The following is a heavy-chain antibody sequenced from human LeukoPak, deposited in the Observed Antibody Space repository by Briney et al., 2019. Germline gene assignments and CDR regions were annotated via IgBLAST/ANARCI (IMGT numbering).Heavy chain of an antibody. CDR1: GGSISSSSYY. CDR3: ARDHNYGGYERWFDP. D-gene: IGHD4-17*01. V-gene: IGHV4-39*02. CDR2: IYYSGST. J-gene: IGHJ5*02. Sequence: PSETLSLTCTVSGGSISSSSYYWGWIRQPPGKGLEWIGSIYYSGSTYYNPSLKSRVTISVDTSKNQFSLKLSSVTAADTAVYYCARDHNYGGYERWFDPWGQGTLVTVSS.